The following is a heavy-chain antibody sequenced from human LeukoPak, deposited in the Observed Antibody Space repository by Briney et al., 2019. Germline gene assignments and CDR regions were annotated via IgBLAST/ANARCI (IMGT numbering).Heavy chain of an antibody. CDR2: IKQDGSEK. V-gene: IGHV3-7*01. J-gene: IGHJ3*02. D-gene: IGHD3-22*01. CDR1: GFTFSSYW. CDR3: ARVPEMIVSTGAFDI. Sequence: GGSLRLSCAASGFTFSSYWMSWVRQAPGKGLEWVANIKQDGSEKYYVDSVKGRFTISRDNAKNSLYLQMNSLRAEDTAVYYCARVPEMIVSTGAFDIWGQGTMVTVSS.